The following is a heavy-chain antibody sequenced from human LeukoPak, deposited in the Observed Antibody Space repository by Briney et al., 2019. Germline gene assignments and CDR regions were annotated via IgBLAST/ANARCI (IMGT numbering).Heavy chain of an antibody. J-gene: IGHJ1*01. CDR3: AKDRHSYYYDSSSYPH. CDR1: GFTFSSYA. Sequence: GASLRLSCAASGFTFSSYAMSWVRQAPGKGLEWVSAISGSGGSTYYADSVKGRFTISRDNSKNTLYLQMNSLRAEDTAVYYCAKDRHSYYYDSSSYPHWGQGTLVTVSS. V-gene: IGHV3-23*01. D-gene: IGHD3-22*01. CDR2: ISGSGGST.